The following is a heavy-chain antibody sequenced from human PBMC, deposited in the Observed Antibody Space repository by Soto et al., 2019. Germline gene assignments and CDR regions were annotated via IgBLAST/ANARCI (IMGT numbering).Heavy chain of an antibody. D-gene: IGHD6-13*01. J-gene: IGHJ5*02. V-gene: IGHV3-21*01. CDR2: ISSNSAYI. CDR1: GFTFRSFT. CDR3: TRDASRDSSARGWFDP. Sequence: GGSLRLSCAASGFTFRSFTMNWVRQAPGKGLEWVSTISSNSAYIYYTDALRGRFTISRDNAKNSLHLQMNSLGAEDTAVYYCTRDASRDSSARGWFDPWGPGTLVTVSS.